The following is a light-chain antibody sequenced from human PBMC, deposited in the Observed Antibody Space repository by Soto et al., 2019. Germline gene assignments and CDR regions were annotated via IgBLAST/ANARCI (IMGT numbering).Light chain of an antibody. CDR3: SSYTSSGFYV. CDR2: DVS. J-gene: IGLJ1*01. CDR1: SSDVGGYNY. V-gene: IGLV2-14*01. Sequence: QSVLTQPASVSGSPGQSITISCSGTSSDVGGYNYVSWYQQHTGKAPKLMIYDVSDRPSGVSSRFSGSKSGNTASLTISGLQAEDEAEYYCSSYTSSGFYVFGTGTKVTVL.